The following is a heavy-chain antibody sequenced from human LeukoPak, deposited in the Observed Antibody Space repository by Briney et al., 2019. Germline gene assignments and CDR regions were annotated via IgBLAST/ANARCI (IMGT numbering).Heavy chain of an antibody. CDR1: GFTVSTNY. CDR2: IYSGGST. Sequence: GGSLRLSCVVSGFTVSTNYMSWVRQAPGKGLEWVSLIYSGGSTYYADSVKGRFTISRDNSKNTLYLQMNSLRAEDTAVYYCARDLQDWGQGTLVTVSS. J-gene: IGHJ4*02. V-gene: IGHV3-53*01. CDR3: ARDLQD.